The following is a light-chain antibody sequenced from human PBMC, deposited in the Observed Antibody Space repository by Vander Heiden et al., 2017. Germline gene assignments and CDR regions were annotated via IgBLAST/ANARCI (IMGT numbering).Light chain of an antibody. CDR1: QSVLYSSNNKNY. V-gene: IGKV4-1*01. J-gene: IGKJ2*01. Sequence: DIVMTQSPDSLAVSLGERATINCKSSQSVLYSSNNKNYLAWYQQKPGQPPKLLIYWASTRESGVPDRFSGSGSGTDFTLTISSLQAEDVAVYYCQQYYRTLLSTFGQGTKLEIK. CDR2: WAS. CDR3: QQYYRTLLST.